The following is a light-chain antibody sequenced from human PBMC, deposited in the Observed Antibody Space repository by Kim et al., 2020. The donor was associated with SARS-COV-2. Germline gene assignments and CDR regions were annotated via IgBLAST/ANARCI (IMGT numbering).Light chain of an antibody. CDR3: SSYTSSSTWV. J-gene: IGLJ3*02. Sequence: TIAYTGSSMNVRSYNRVSRYHQPPAAAPKLMISEVSNRPSGVPDRVSGSKSGNPASLTISGLQAEDEADYYCSSYTSSSTWVFGGGTQLTVL. CDR2: EVS. V-gene: IGLV2-18*02. CDR1: SMNVRSYNR.